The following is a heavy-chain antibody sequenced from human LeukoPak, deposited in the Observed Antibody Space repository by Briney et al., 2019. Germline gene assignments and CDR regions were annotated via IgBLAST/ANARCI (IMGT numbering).Heavy chain of an antibody. Sequence: PGGSLRLSCAASGFTFSSYAMSWVRQAPGKRLEWVSAIGGSGGSTYYADSVKGRFTISRDNSKNTLYLQMNSLRAEDTAVYYCARYSPSGSYYAFDYWGQGTLVTVSS. CDR3: ARYSPSGSYYAFDY. J-gene: IGHJ4*02. CDR1: GFTFSSYA. V-gene: IGHV3-23*01. CDR2: IGGSGGST. D-gene: IGHD1-26*01.